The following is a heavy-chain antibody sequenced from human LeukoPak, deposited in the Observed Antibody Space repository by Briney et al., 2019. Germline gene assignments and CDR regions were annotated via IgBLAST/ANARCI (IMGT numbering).Heavy chain of an antibody. J-gene: IGHJ4*02. CDR3: ARGPYYYDSSEI. CDR1: GGSVSSGSYY. V-gene: IGHV3-53*01. D-gene: IGHD3-22*01. CDR2: IYSGGST. Sequence: ETLSLTCTVSGGSVSSGSYYWRWVRQAPGKGLEWVSVIYSGGSTYYADSVKGRFTISRDNAKNSLYLQMNSLRAEDTAVYYCARGPYYYDSSEIWGQGTLVTVSS.